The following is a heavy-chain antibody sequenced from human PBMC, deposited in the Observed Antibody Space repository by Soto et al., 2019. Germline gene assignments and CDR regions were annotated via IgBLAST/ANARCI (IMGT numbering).Heavy chain of an antibody. D-gene: IGHD3-10*01. V-gene: IGHV4-30-4*08. Sequence: SETLSLTCTVSGGSISSYYWNWIRQPPGKGLEWIGYIYYSGSTYYNPSLKSRVTISVDTSKNQFSLKLSSVTAADTAVYYCARAQGSGFLVSWGQGTLVTVSS. CDR1: GGSISSYY. CDR2: IYYSGST. CDR3: ARAQGSGFLVS. J-gene: IGHJ4*02.